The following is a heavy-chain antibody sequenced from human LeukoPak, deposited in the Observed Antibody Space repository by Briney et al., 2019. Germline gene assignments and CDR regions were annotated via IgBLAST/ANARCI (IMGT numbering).Heavy chain of an antibody. CDR2: IYSSGST. CDR3: ARHRDSSSWSMFIDY. V-gene: IGHV4-39*01. J-gene: IGHJ4*02. D-gene: IGHD6-13*01. Sequence: PSETLSLTCTVSGGSISSSSYYWGWLRQPPGKGLEWIGSIYSSGSTYYNPSLKSRVTISVDTSKNQFSLKLSSVTAADAAVYYCARHRDSSSWSMFIDYWGQGTLVTVSS. CDR1: GGSISSSSYY.